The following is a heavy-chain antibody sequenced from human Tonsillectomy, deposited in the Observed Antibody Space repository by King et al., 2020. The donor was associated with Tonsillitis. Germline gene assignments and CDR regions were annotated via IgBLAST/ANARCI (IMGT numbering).Heavy chain of an antibody. D-gene: IGHD6-19*01. J-gene: IGHJ4*02. CDR1: GFTFSDYS. CDR3: ASSPSSGWPRLFDY. V-gene: IGHV3-21*01. Sequence: VQLVESGGGLVKPGGSLRLSCAASGFTFSDYSMNWVRQAPRKGPEWVSSITSSSGYIYYADSLKGRFTISRDNAKNSLYLQMNSLRAEDPAVYYCASSPSSGWPRLFDYWGQGTLVTVSS. CDR2: ITSSSGYI.